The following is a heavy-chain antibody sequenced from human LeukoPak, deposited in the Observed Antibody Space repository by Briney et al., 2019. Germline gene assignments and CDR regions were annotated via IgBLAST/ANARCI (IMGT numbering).Heavy chain of an antibody. D-gene: IGHD2-2*01. J-gene: IGHJ5*02. CDR3: ARGGAGCSGTNCPLNWFDP. CDR1: GYTFTSYY. V-gene: IGHV1-18*04. CDR2: ISAYNGNT. Sequence: RASVKVSCTASGYTFTSYYMHWVRQAPGQGLEWMGWISAYNGNTIYTQKLQGRVTMTTDTSTSTAYMELRSLRSDDTAVYYCARGGAGCSGTNCPLNWFDPWGQGTLVTVSS.